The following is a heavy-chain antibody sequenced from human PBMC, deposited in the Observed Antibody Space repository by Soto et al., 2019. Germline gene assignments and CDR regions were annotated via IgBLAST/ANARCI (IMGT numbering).Heavy chain of an antibody. CDR2: ISAYNGNT. V-gene: IGHV1-18*01. CDR3: ARDVIAAAGRANFDY. J-gene: IGHJ4*02. Sequence: GASVKVSCKASGYTFNSYGISWVRQAPGQGLEWMGWISAYNGNTNYAQKLQGRVTMTTDTSTSTAYMELRSLRSDDTAVYYCARDVIAAAGRANFDYWGQGTLVTVSS. CDR1: GYTFNSYG. D-gene: IGHD6-13*01.